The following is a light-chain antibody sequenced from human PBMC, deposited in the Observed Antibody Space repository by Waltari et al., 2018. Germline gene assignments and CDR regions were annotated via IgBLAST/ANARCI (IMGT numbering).Light chain of an antibody. V-gene: IGLV2-11*01. CDR2: DVS. Sequence: QSALTQPRSVSGSPGQSVTISCTGTRSDVGGYDYVSWYQQHPGEAPKPNIYDVSKWPSGVPDRFSGSKSGNTASLTISGLQAEDEADYYCCSYAGSYTFVFGSATQVSVL. J-gene: IGLJ1*01. CDR3: CSYAGSYTFV. CDR1: RSDVGGYDY.